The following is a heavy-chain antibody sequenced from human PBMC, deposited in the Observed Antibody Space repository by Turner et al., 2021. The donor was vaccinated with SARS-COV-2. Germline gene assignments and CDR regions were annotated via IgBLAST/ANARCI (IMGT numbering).Heavy chain of an antibody. V-gene: IGHV3-74*01. J-gene: IGHJ4*02. CDR2: INSDGSST. CDR1: GFTFSSSW. D-gene: IGHD6-6*01. Sequence: VQLLESGGGVVQPGGSLRLSCAASGFTFSSSWMHWVRQAPGEGLVGVSRINSDGSSTGYADSVKGRFTISRDNAKNTLYLQMNSRRAEDTAVYYGARDGVEYSSSVIDYWGQGTLVTVSS. CDR3: ARDGVEYSSSVIDY.